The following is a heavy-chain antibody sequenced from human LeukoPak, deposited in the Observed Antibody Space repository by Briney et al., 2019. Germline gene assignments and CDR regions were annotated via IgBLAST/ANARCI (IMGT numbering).Heavy chain of an antibody. J-gene: IGHJ4*02. V-gene: IGHV4-59*02. CDR1: GDSVSGYY. D-gene: IGHD7-27*01. CDR3: ARGERLGLDY. Sequence: SETLSLTCTASGDSVSGYYWDWIRQPPGKGLEWIGYIYYSGYTNYNPSLKSRVTISIDTSKNQFSLKLSSVTAADTAVYYCARGERLGLDYWGQGTLVTVSS. CDR2: IYYSGYT.